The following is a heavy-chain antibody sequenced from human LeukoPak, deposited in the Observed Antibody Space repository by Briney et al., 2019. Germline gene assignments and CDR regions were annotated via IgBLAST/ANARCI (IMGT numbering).Heavy chain of an antibody. CDR3: ARGGGLDV. CDR1: GFTFSSYW. J-gene: IGHJ6*02. CDR2: INHNGNVN. Sequence: GGSLRLTCAASGFTFSSYWMNLARQAPGKGLEWVASINHNGNVNYYVDSVKGRFTISRDNAKNSLYLQMSNLRAEDTAVYFCARGGGLDVWGQGATVTVSS. V-gene: IGHV3-7*03. D-gene: IGHD3-16*01.